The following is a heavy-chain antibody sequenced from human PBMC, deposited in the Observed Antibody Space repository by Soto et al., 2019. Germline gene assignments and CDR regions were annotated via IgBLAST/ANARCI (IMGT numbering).Heavy chain of an antibody. CDR3: AHCWYPSGYFDY. CDR1: GFSLSSSGVG. J-gene: IGHJ4*02. D-gene: IGHD6-13*01. V-gene: IGHV2-5*02. CDR2: IYWDDDK. Sequence: QITLKESGLMLVKPTQTLTLTCTFSGFSLSSSGVGVGWIRQPPGKALEWLALIYWDDDKRYSPSLKSRLTITKDTSKNQVVLTMTNIDPVDTATYYCAHCWYPSGYFDYWGQGTLVTVSS.